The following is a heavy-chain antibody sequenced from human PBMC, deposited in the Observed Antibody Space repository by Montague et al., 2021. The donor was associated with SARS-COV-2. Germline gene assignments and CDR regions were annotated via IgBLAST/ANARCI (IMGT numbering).Heavy chain of an antibody. V-gene: IGHV4-61*01. CDR1: GASVASGNFY. D-gene: IGHD6-6*01. J-gene: IGHJ4*02. Sequence: ETLSLTCTVSGASVASGNFYWSWIRQPPGKGLEWIGYMYYTGHTNYNPSLESRVTMPVDPSKNQFPLTLTSVTAADTAVYYCARSRANVPSRPGFDYWGQGALVTVSS. CDR3: ARSRANVPSRPGFDY. CDR2: MYYTGHT.